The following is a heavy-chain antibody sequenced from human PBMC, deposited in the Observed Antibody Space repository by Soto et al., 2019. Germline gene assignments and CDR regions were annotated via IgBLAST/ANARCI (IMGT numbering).Heavy chain of an antibody. CDR3: ARVTVIATLYGMDV. J-gene: IGHJ6*02. CDR1: GGSISSYY. V-gene: IGHV4-59*01. CDR2: IYYSGGT. Sequence: SETLSLTCTVSGGSISSYYWSWIRQPPGKGLEWIGYIYYSGGTNYNPSLKSRVTISVDTSKNQFSLKLSSVTAADTAVYYCARVTVIATLYGMDVWGQGTTVTVSS. D-gene: IGHD4-17*01.